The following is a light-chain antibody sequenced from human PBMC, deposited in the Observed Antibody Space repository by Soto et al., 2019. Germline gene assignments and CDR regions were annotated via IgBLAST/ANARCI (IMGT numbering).Light chain of an antibody. Sequence: QSALTQPPSVSAAPGQKVFISCSGSSSDIGKNYVSWYQHVPGEAPKFLIYDNDKRPSGVPDRFSASKSGTSATLAITGLQTGEEADYFCGTWDNSLTDYVFGTGTKLTVL. V-gene: IGLV1-51*01. CDR1: SSDIGKNY. J-gene: IGLJ1*01. CDR3: GTWDNSLTDYV. CDR2: DND.